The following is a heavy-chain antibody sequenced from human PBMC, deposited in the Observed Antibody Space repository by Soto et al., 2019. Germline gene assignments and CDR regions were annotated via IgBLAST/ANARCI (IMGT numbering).Heavy chain of an antibody. J-gene: IGHJ6*02. V-gene: IGHV4-34*01. CDR2: INHSGST. D-gene: IGHD3-3*01. CDR3: ARGYYDFWSGYYKAHYYYGMDV. Sequence: LSLTCAVYGGSFSGYYWSWIRQPPGKGLEWIGEINHSGSTNYNPSLKSRVTISVDTSKNQFSLKLSSVTAADTAVYYCARGYYDFWSGYYKAHYYYGMDVWGQGTTVTVSS. CDR1: GGSFSGYY.